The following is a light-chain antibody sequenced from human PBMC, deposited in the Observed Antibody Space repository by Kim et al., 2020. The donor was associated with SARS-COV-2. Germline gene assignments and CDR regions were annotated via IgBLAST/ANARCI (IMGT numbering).Light chain of an antibody. Sequence: RQTAKLTCIGNSNDVGDHGAAWLQQHQGHPPKLLFYRNNNRPSGISERLSASRSGNTDSPTITALQPEDEADYYCSAWDSSLSAWVLGGGTQLTVL. CDR1: SNDVGDHG. V-gene: IGLV10-54*01. J-gene: IGLJ3*02. CDR3: SAWDSSLSAWV. CDR2: RNN.